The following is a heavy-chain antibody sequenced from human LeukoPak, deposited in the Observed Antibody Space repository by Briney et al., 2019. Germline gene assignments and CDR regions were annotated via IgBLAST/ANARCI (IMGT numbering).Heavy chain of an antibody. CDR1: GGTFSSYA. D-gene: IGHD3-10*01. CDR3: ARVSLPGELLNYYYMDV. CDR2: IIPIFGTA. J-gene: IGHJ6*03. Sequence: ASVKVSCKASGGTFSSYAISWVRQAPGQGLEWMGRIIPIFGTANYAQEFQGRVTITTDESTSTAYMELSSLRSEDTAVYYCARVSLPGELLNYYYMDVWGKGTTVTVSS. V-gene: IGHV1-69*05.